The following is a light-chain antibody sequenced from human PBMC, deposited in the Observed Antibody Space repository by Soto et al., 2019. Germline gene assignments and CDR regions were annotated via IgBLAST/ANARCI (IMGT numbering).Light chain of an antibody. Sequence: EIVLTQSPATLSLSPGERATLSCRASQSVSSYLAWYQQKPGQAPRLLIYGASTRATGIPARFSGSGSGTEFTLTISSLQSEDLAVYYCQQYNNWPPEYTFGQGTKLEIK. CDR2: GAS. CDR3: QQYNNWPPEYT. V-gene: IGKV3-15*01. CDR1: QSVSSY. J-gene: IGKJ2*01.